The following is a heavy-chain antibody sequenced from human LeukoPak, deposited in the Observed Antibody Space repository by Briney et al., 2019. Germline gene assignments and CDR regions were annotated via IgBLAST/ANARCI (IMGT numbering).Heavy chain of an antibody. CDR2: ISGSGGST. CDR3: ARAGTSYCSGGSCYSSYGMDV. V-gene: IGHV3-23*01. CDR1: GFTFSSYA. J-gene: IGHJ6*02. Sequence: GGSLRLSCAASGFTFSSYAMSWVRQAPGKGLEWVSGISGSGGSTYYADSVKGRFTISRDNSKNSLYLQMNSLRAEDTAVYYCARAGTSYCSGGSCYSSYGMDVWGQGTTVTVSS. D-gene: IGHD2-15*01.